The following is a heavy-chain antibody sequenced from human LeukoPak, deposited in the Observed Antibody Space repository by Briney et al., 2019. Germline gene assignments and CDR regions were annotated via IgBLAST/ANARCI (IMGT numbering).Heavy chain of an antibody. CDR2: INPNSGGT. CDR1: GYTFTGYY. Sequence: EASVKVSCKASGYTFTGYYMHWVRQAPGQGLEWMGWINPNSGGTNYAQKFQGRVTMTRDTSISTAYMELSRLRSDDTAVYYCARYCSGGSCYGRGFDYWGQGTLVTVSS. J-gene: IGHJ4*02. D-gene: IGHD2-15*01. V-gene: IGHV1-2*02. CDR3: ARYCSGGSCYGRGFDY.